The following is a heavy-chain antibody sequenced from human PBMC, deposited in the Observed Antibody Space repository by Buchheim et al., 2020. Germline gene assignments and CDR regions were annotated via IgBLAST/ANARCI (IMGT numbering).Heavy chain of an antibody. CDR2: ISSSGSTI. Sequence: QVQLVESGGGLVKPGGSLRLSCAASGFTFSDYYMSWIRQAPGKGLEWVSYISSSGSTIYYADSVKGRFTISRDNAKHSLYLQMNSLRAEDTAVYYCARETYYYDSSGYENLGNYYYYGMDVWGQGTT. CDR1: GFTFSDYY. J-gene: IGHJ6*02. D-gene: IGHD3-22*01. V-gene: IGHV3-11*01. CDR3: ARETYYYDSSGYENLGNYYYYGMDV.